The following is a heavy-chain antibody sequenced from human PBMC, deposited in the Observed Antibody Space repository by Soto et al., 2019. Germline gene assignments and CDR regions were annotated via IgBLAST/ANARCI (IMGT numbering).Heavy chain of an antibody. J-gene: IGHJ4*02. Sequence: QLQLQESGPGLVKPSETLSLTCSVSGGSISSCTFWWAWIRQPPGKGLEWIGDMYYSGSSYSSPSLKSRVTLAVDTSKIQLSMKLNSVTAADTAVYYCARHPRDDYNYGGSGIFDYWGQGTLVTVSS. CDR2: MYYSGSS. CDR1: GGSISSCTFW. D-gene: IGHD4-4*01. V-gene: IGHV4-39*01. CDR3: ARHPRDDYNYGGSGIFDY.